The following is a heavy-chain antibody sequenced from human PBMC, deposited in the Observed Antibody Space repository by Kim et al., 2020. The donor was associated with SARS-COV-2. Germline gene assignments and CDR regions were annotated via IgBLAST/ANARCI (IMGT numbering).Heavy chain of an antibody. J-gene: IGHJ6*02. Sequence: GGSLRLSCVASEFTVSTNYMSWVSQAPGKGLQRVSTIYADGSTYYADSVKGRFTISRDNSKNTLHLQMNFVRAEDTAVYYCARDRWEYRSGWYDNYYGMDVWGQGTTVTVSS. CDR1: EFTVSTNY. CDR2: IYADGST. D-gene: IGHD6-19*01. V-gene: IGHV3-53*01. CDR3: ARDRWEYRSGWYDNYYGMDV.